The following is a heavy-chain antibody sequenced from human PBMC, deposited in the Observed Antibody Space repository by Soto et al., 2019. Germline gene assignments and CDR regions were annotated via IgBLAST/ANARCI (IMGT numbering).Heavy chain of an antibody. D-gene: IGHD2-15*01. CDR3: ARGNREDIRVVFGARPGEYGIDI. V-gene: IGHV3-30-3*01. CDR1: GFTFRNHA. CDR2: IAYDGSNA. J-gene: IGHJ6*02. Sequence: QVQLVESGGGVVQPGGSLRLSCAASGFTFRNHAMHWVRQAPGKGLECLAVIAYDGSNAFYRDSVKGRFTISRDNSKSELQLHMHSLRFEDTGVYECARGNREDIRVVFGARPGEYGIDIWGQGTTGTVSS.